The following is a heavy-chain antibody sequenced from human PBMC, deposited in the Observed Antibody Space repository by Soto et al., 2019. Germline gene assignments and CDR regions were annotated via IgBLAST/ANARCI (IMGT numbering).Heavy chain of an antibody. CDR2: IYYSGST. Sequence: PSETLSLTCTVSGGSISSSSYYWGWIRQPPGKGLEWIGSIYYSGSTYYNPSLKSRVTISVDTSKNQFSLKLSSVTAADTAAYYCARQADGSSSVYYYGMDVWGQGTTVTVS. D-gene: IGHD6-6*01. CDR1: GGSISSSSYY. V-gene: IGHV4-39*01. J-gene: IGHJ6*02. CDR3: ARQADGSSSVYYYGMDV.